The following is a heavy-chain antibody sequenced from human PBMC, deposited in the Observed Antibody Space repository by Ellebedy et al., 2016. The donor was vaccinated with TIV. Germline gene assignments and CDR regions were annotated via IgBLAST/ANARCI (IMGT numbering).Heavy chain of an antibody. CDR1: GGTFSNYV. D-gene: IGHD6-19*01. CDR3: ARTVSYSSGWYGY. Sequence: AASVQVSCKASGGTFSNYVISWVRHAPGQGLEWMGRIIPILGIANYAQKFQGRVTITADKSTSTAYMELSSLRTEDTAVFYCARTVSYSSGWYGYWGQGTLVTVSS. J-gene: IGHJ4*02. CDR2: IIPILGIA. V-gene: IGHV1-69*04.